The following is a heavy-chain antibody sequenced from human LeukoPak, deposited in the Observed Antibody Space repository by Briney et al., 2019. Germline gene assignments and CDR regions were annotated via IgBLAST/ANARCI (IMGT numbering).Heavy chain of an antibody. V-gene: IGHV4-59*12. Sequence: SETLSLTCTVSGGSTSSYYWSWIRQPPGKGLEWIGYIYYSGTTNYNPSLKSRVTISVDTSKNQFSLKLSSVTAADTAVYYCARGLYDSSGGPNWFDPWGQGTLVTVSS. J-gene: IGHJ5*02. CDR1: GGSTSSYY. CDR3: ARGLYDSSGGPNWFDP. D-gene: IGHD3-22*01. CDR2: IYYSGTT.